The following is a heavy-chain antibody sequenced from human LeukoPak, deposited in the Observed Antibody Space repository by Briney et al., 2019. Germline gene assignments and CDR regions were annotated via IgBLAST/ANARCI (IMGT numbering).Heavy chain of an antibody. CDR1: GGSISSYY. Sequence: PSETLSLTCTVSGGSISSYYWSWIRQPPGKGLEWIGYIYYSGSTNYNPSLKSRVTISVDTSKNQFSLKLSSVTAADTAVYYCARPRYCTNDVCFYFDYWGQGTLVTVSS. CDR2: IYYSGST. D-gene: IGHD2-8*01. J-gene: IGHJ4*02. CDR3: ARPRYCTNDVCFYFDY. V-gene: IGHV4-59*01.